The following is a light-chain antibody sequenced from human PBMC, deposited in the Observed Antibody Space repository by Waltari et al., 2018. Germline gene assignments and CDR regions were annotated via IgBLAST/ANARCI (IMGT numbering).Light chain of an antibody. V-gene: IGLV2-14*03. J-gene: IGLJ3*02. Sequence: QSPLTQPASVSGSPGQSITISCSGTSSGVGRYQYGSRFQQLPGKAPKLMLYDFNNLPSGVSTRFSGSKSGNPASPTISGLPAEDEADYYCSSYTAHPPRVFGGGTKLTVL. CDR1: SSGVGRYQY. CDR3: SSYTAHPPRV. CDR2: DFN.